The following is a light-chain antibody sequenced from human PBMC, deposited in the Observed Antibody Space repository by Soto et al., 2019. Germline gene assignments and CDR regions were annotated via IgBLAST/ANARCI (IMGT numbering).Light chain of an antibody. V-gene: IGLV2-14*03. CDR2: DVS. CDR1: SGDIGDSNY. J-gene: IGLJ1*01. CDR3: SSFRSSSTSYV. Sequence: QSVLTQPASVSGSPGQSITISCTGTSGDIGDSNYVSWYQQHPGKAPKLVIYDVSNRPSGVSNRFSGSKSANTASLTISGLQAEDEADYYCSSFRSSSTSYVFGTGTTVTVL.